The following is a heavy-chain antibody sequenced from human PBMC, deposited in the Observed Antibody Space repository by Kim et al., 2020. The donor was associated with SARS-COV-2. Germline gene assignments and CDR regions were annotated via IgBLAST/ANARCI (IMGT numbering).Heavy chain of an antibody. D-gene: IGHD5-12*01. V-gene: IGHV3-11*01. CDR3: ARDYSGYDESYCFDY. CDR1: GFTFSDYY. CDR2: ISSSGSTI. Sequence: GGSLRLSCAASGFTFSDYYMSWIRQAPGKGLEWVSYISSSGSTIYYADSVKGRFTISRDNAKNSLYLQMNSLRAEDTAVYYCARDYSGYDESYCFDYWGQGTLVTVSS. J-gene: IGHJ4*02.